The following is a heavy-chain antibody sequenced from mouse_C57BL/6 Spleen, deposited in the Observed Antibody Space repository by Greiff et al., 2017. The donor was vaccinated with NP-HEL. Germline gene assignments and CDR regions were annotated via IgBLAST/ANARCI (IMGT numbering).Heavy chain of an antibody. V-gene: IGHV10-1*01. CDR3: VRPYYYGSSLLGFDV. Sequence: EVKVVESGGGLVQPKGSLKLSCAASGFSFNTYAMNWVRQSPGKGLEWVARIRSKSNNYATYYADSVKDRFTISRDDSESMLYLQMNNLKTEDTAMYYCVRPYYYGSSLLGFDVWGTGTTVTVSS. J-gene: IGHJ1*03. D-gene: IGHD1-1*01. CDR2: IRSKSNNYAT. CDR1: GFSFNTYA.